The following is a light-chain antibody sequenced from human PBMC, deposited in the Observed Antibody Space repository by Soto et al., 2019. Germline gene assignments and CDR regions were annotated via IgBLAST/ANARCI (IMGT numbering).Light chain of an antibody. J-gene: IGKJ4*01. CDR2: DAS. Sequence: EIVLTQSPATLSLSPGERATLSCRASQSVSSYLAWYQQKPGQAPRLLIYDASNRATGNPARFSGSGSGTDFTLTISRLEPEDFPVYYCQQYGSSPLTFGRGTKVDIK. CDR1: QSVSSY. V-gene: IGKV3-11*01. CDR3: QQYGSSPLT.